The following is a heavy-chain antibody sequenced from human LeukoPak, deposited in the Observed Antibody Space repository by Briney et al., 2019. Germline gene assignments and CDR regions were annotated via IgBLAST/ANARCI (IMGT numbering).Heavy chain of an antibody. D-gene: IGHD3-10*02. J-gene: IGHJ4*02. V-gene: IGHV4-4*07. CDR1: GGSISSYY. Sequence: SETLSLTCAVSGGSISSYYWSWIRQPAGKGLEWIGGIYTSGSTNYNPSLKSRVTMSVDTSKNQFSLKLSSVPAADTAVYYCARALGVRGVMYFDYWGQRTLVTVSS. CDR3: ARALGVRGVMYFDY. CDR2: IYTSGST.